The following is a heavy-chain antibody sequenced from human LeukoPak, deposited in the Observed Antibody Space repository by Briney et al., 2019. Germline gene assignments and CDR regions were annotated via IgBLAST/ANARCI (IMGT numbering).Heavy chain of an antibody. V-gene: IGHV3-48*01. Sequence: GGSLRLSCAASGFTFSSYSMNWVRQAPGKGLEWVSYISSSSSTIYYADSVKGRFTISRDNAKNSLYLQMNSLRAKDTAVYYCARDVGIAVDYWGQGTLVTVSS. CDR3: ARDVGIAVDY. J-gene: IGHJ4*02. CDR2: ISSSSSTI. D-gene: IGHD6-13*01. CDR1: GFTFSSYS.